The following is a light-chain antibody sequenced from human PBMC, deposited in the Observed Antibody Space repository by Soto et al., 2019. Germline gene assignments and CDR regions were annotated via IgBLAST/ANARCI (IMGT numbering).Light chain of an antibody. V-gene: IGKV1-5*03. CDR1: QSISGW. CDR3: QHWVDYMWT. CDR2: KAS. Sequence: DIHLTQSPSTLSASVGDRVTITCRASQSISGWLAWYQQKPGKAPKLLIYKASTLESGVPSRFSGSGSGTEFTLSISSLQPDDFANYYCQHWVDYMWTFGQGTKVEIK. J-gene: IGKJ1*01.